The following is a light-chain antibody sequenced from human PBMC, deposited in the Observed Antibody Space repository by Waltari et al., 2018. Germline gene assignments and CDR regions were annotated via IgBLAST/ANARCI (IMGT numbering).Light chain of an antibody. Sequence: ELVLTQSPGTLSLSPGERATLSCRASRDISTYLVWYQQKPGQAPRLLIYRASNRATGIPDRFSGSGSGTDFSLTISRLEPEDFAVYYCQNHERLPATFGQGTRVEIK. CDR2: RAS. CDR1: RDISTY. CDR3: QNHERLPAT. V-gene: IGKV3-20*01. J-gene: IGKJ1*01.